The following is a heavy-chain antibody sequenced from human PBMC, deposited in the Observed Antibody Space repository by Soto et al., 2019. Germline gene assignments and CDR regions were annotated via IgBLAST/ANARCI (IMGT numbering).Heavy chain of an antibody. CDR1: GYTFTSYG. J-gene: IGHJ5*02. CDR3: ARDSSGWFQYNWFDP. Sequence: ASVKVSCKASGYTFTSYGISWVRHAPGQGLEWMGWISAYNGNTNYAQKLQGRVTMTTDTSTSTAYMELRSLRSDDTAVYYCARDSSGWFQYNWFDPWGQGTLVTVSS. D-gene: IGHD6-19*01. CDR2: ISAYNGNT. V-gene: IGHV1-18*01.